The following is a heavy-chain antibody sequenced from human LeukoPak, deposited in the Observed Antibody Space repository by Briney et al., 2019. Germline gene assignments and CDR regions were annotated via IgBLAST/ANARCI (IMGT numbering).Heavy chain of an antibody. CDR2: INSDGSTT. D-gene: IGHD5/OR15-5a*01. Sequence: PGGTLRLSCAASGFTFSSYWMQWVRQAPGKGLVWVSRINSDGSTTSYADSVKGRFTISRDNAKNTLYLQMNSLRAEDTAVYYCARESRADFHYWGQGTLVTVSS. J-gene: IGHJ4*02. CDR1: GFTFSSYW. V-gene: IGHV3-74*01. CDR3: ARESRADFHY.